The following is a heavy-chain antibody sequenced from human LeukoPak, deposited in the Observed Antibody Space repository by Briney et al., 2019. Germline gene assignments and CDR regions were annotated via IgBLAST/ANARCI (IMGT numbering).Heavy chain of an antibody. CDR2: IYYSGST. CDR3: ARDKAVAGRGGYFDY. D-gene: IGHD6-19*01. CDR1: GGSISSYY. V-gene: IGHV4-59*01. J-gene: IGHJ4*02. Sequence: TSETLSLTCTVSGGSISSYYWSWIRQPPGKGLEWIGYIYYSGSTNYNPSLKSRVTISVDTSKNQFSLKLSSVTAADTAVYYCARDKAVAGRGGYFDYWGQGTLVTVSS.